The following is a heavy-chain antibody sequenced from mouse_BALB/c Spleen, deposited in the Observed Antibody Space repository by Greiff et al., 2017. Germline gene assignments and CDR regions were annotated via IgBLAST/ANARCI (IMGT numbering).Heavy chain of an antibody. V-gene: IGHV5-12-2*01. CDR2: ISNGGGST. J-gene: IGHJ1*01. CDR3: ARHRGGNYWYLDV. D-gene: IGHD1-1*02. CDR1: GFTFSSYT. Sequence: EVKLVESGGGLVQPGGSLKLSCAASGFTFSSYTMSWVRQTPEKRLEWVAYISNGGGSTYYPDTVKGRFTISRDNAKNTLYLQMSSLKSEDTAVYYCARHRGGNYWYLDVWGAGTTVTVSS.